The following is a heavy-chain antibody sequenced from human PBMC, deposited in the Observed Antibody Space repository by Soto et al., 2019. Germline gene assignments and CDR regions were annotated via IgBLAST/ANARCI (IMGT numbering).Heavy chain of an antibody. CDR1: GGSVSSGSYY. V-gene: IGHV4-61*01. D-gene: IGHD2-21*02. J-gene: IGHJ4*02. CDR3: ARARVVVVTAIKDC. CDR2: IYYSGST. Sequence: SETLSLTCTVSGGSVSSGSYYWSWIRQPPGKGLEWIGYIYYSGSTNYNPSLKSQVTISVDTSKNQFSLKLSFVTAADPAVYYWARARVVVVTAIKDCGGQGTLVTVSS.